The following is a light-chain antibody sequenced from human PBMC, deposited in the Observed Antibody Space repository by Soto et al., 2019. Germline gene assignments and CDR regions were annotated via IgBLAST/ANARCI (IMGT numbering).Light chain of an antibody. J-gene: IGKJ2*01. CDR1: QSISSY. CDR2: AAS. Sequence: DIQMTQSTSSLSASVGDRVTITCRASQSISSYLNWYQQKPGKAPKLLIYAASRLQSGGPSRFSGSGSGTDFTLTISSLQPEDFATYYCQQSYSTPYTVGQGTNLEIK. CDR3: QQSYSTPYT. V-gene: IGKV1-39*01.